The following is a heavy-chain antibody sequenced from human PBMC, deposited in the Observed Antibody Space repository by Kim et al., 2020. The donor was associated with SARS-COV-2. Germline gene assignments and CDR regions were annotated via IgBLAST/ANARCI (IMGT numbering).Heavy chain of an antibody. D-gene: IGHD3-16*01. Sequence: GGSRRGSCAASGLTCCCWAMSWVRASAVRGRAWVADISYDGSNKYYADSVKGRFTISRDNSKNTMYLQMNSLRAEDTAVYYCAKSGGAPGDYWGQETLVTVSS. CDR1: GLTCCCWA. CDR2: ISYDGSNK. V-gene: IGHV3-30*04. J-gene: IGHJ4*02. CDR3: AKSGGAPGDY.